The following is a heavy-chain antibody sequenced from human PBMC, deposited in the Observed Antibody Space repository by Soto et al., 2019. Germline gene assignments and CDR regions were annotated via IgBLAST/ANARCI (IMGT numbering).Heavy chain of an antibody. CDR3: STRAYDTNGYYRFDP. D-gene: IGHD3-22*01. CDR2: INHSGRV. Sequence: SETLSLTCAVYVGSFSGHSWTWIRQSPGKGLEWIGDINHSGRVNYSPSLKSRVTISLDTSKNQFSLTLSAVTAADTAMYYCSTRAYDTNGYYRFDPWGQGTLVTVSS. CDR1: VGSFSGHS. V-gene: IGHV4-34*01. J-gene: IGHJ5*01.